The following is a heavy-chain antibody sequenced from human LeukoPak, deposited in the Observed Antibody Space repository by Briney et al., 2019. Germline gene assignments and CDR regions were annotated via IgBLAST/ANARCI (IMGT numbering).Heavy chain of an antibody. V-gene: IGHV1-69*04. CDR2: IIPILGIA. Sequence: GASVKVSCKASGYTFTTYYMHWVRQAPGQGLEWMGRIIPILGIANYAQKFQGRVTITADKSTSTAYMDLSSLRSEDTAVYYCARDFGYSGSYPDYWGQGTLVTVSS. CDR3: ARDFGYSGSYPDY. J-gene: IGHJ4*02. D-gene: IGHD1-26*01. CDR1: GYTFTTYY.